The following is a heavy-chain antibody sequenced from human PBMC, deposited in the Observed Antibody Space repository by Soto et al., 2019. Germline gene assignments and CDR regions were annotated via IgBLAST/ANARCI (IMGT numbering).Heavy chain of an antibody. CDR1: GFTFSSYG. J-gene: IGHJ6*02. V-gene: IGHV3-33*01. CDR2: IWYDGSNK. D-gene: IGHD3-3*01. Sequence: QVQLVESGGGVVQPGRCLRLFCAASGFTFSSYGMHWVRQAPGKGLEWVAVIWYDGSNKYYADSVKGRFTISRDNSKNTLYLQMNSLRAEDTAVYYCARDRGDFWSGYRIAYGMDVWGQWTTVTVSS. CDR3: ARDRGDFWSGYRIAYGMDV.